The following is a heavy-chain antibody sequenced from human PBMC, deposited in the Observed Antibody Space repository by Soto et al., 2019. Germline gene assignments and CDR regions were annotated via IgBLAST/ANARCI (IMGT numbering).Heavy chain of an antibody. Sequence: GESLKISCKGSGYSFTSYWIGWVRQMPGKGLEWMGIIYPGDSDTRYSPSFQGQVTISADKSISTAYLQWSSLKASDTAMYYCARRANSSSPLMRKGPYYYNGMDVWGQGTTVTVSS. V-gene: IGHV5-51*01. CDR2: IYPGDSDT. J-gene: IGHJ6*02. CDR3: ARRANSSSPLMRKGPYYYNGMDV. D-gene: IGHD6-6*01. CDR1: GYSFTSYW.